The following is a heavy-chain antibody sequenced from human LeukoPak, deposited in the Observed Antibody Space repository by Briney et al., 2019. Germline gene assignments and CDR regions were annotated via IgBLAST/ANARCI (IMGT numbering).Heavy chain of an antibody. CDR3: ARDLLEFGVVTRPPY. CDR2: INPNSGGT. Sequence: ASVKVSCKASGYTFTGYYMHWVRLAPGQGREWMGRINPNSGGTNYAQKFQGRVTMTRDTSISTAYMELSRLRSDDTAVYYCARDLLEFGVVTRPPYWGQGTLVTVSS. D-gene: IGHD3-3*01. CDR1: GYTFTGYY. J-gene: IGHJ4*02. V-gene: IGHV1-2*06.